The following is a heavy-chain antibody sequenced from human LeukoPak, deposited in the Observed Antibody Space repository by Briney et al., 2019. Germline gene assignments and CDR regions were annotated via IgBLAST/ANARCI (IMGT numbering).Heavy chain of an antibody. CDR3: ARAGITMVRGEDWFDP. J-gene: IGHJ5*02. CDR1: GFSISSGGYY. Sequence: SETLSLTCTVSGFSISSGGYYWGWLRQPPGKGLEWIGYIDYSGSTYYNPSLKIRVTISVDTSKNQFSLKLSSVTAADTAVYYCARAGITMVRGEDWFDPWGQGTLVTVSS. CDR2: IDYSGST. V-gene: IGHV4-30-4*01. D-gene: IGHD3-10*01.